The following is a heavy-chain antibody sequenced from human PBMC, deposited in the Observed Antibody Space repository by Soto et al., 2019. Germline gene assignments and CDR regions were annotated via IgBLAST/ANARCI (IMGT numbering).Heavy chain of an antibody. CDR1: GGTFSSYA. CDR3: ARALSLRYFDWLLWFDT. J-gene: IGHJ5*02. V-gene: IGHV1-69*13. CDR2: IIPIFGTA. D-gene: IGHD3-9*01. Sequence: ASVKVSCKASGGTFSSYAISWVRQAPGQGLEWMGGIIPIFGTANYAQKFQGRVTITADESTSTAYMELSSLRSEDTAVYYCARALSLRYFDWLLWFDTWGQGPLVTVS.